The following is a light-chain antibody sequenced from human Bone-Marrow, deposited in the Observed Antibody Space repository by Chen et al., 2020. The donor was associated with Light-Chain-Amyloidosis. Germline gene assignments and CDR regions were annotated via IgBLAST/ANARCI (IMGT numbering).Light chain of an antibody. J-gene: IGLJ2*01. V-gene: IGLV2-14*03. CDR3: SSYTSSSTVV. CDR1: SSDVGGYNY. Sequence: QSALTQPAPVSGSPGQSITISCTGTSSDVGGYNYVSWYLQHPGKAPKLMIYDVSNRPSGVSNRFSGSKSGNTASLTISGLQAEDEADYYCSSYTSSSTVVFGGGTKLTVL. CDR2: DVS.